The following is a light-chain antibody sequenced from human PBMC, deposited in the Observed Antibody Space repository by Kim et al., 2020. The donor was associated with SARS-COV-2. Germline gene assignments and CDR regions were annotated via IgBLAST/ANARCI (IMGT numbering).Light chain of an antibody. J-gene: IGLJ2*01. V-gene: IGLV1-51*01. Sequence: QSVLTQPPSVSAAPGQKVTISCSGSSSNIGNNYVSWYQHLPGTAPKLLIYDNNRRPSGIPDRFSGSKSGTSATLGITGLQTGDEADYYCGTWDSSLSAFVFGGGTQLTVL. CDR3: GTWDSSLSAFV. CDR1: SSNIGNNY. CDR2: DNN.